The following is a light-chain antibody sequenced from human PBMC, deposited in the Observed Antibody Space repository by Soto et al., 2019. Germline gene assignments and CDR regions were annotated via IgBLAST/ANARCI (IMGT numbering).Light chain of an antibody. CDR3: QQRSNWTLT. Sequence: EIVLTQSPGTLSLSPGERATLSCRASQSISSRYLVWYQQKPGQAPRLLIYGTSSRATGVPDRFSGSGSGTDFTLTISSLEPEDFAVYYCQQRSNWTLTFGGGTKVDIK. V-gene: IGKV3D-20*02. CDR2: GTS. J-gene: IGKJ4*01. CDR1: QSISSRY.